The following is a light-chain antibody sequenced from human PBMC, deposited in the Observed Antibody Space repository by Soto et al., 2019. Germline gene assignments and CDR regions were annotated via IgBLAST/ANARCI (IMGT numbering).Light chain of an antibody. J-gene: IGKJ1*01. CDR3: QQSYSTHRT. V-gene: IGKV1-5*03. Sequence: DIQMTQSPSTLSAPVGDRVTITCRASQSISSCLSWYQQKQGKAPKLLIYKASTLKSGVPSRFSGSGYGKEFTITISSLQPDDFATYYCQQSYSTHRTFGKGNKVDI. CDR2: KAS. CDR1: QSISSC.